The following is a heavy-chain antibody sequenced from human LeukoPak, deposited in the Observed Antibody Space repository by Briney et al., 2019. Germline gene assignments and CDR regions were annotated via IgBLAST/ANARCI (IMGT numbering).Heavy chain of an antibody. D-gene: IGHD1-14*01. J-gene: IGHJ4*02. CDR3: ARSGDHGFDY. Sequence: SETLSLTCTVSGGSISSRTYYWGWVRQPPGKGLEWIGSIYHSGSTYYNPSLKSRVTISVDTSKNQFSLKLSSVTAADTAVYYCARSGDHGFDYWGQRTLVTVSS. CDR1: GGSISSRTYY. V-gene: IGHV4-39*07. CDR2: IYHSGST.